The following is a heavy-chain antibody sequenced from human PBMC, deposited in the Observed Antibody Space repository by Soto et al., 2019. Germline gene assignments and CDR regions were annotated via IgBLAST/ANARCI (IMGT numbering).Heavy chain of an antibody. CDR3: ARDQLDSSERVDAFDI. CDR1: GGSISSGAYY. J-gene: IGHJ3*02. V-gene: IGHV4-31*03. Sequence: NPSETLSLTCTVSGGSISSGAYYWSWIRQHPGKGLEWIGYIYYSGRTYNNPSLKSRVTISIDTSKNQFSLKLSSVTAADTAVYYCARDQLDSSERVDAFDIWGQGTMVTVSS. D-gene: IGHD3-22*01. CDR2: IYYSGRT.